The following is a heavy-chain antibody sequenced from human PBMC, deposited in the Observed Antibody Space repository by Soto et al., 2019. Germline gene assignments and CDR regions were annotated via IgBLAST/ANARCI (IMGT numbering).Heavy chain of an antibody. Sequence: SGPTLVNPTQTLTLTCTFSGFSLSTSGVGVGWISQPPGKALEWLALIYWDDDKLYSPSLKSRLTITKDTSKNQVVLTMTNMDPVDTATYYCPHRKRAAAAPSVLEYWGQGTLVPVSS. D-gene: IGHD6-13*01. CDR2: IYWDDDK. CDR1: GFSLSTSGVG. CDR3: PHRKRAAAAPSVLEY. J-gene: IGHJ4*02. V-gene: IGHV2-5*02.